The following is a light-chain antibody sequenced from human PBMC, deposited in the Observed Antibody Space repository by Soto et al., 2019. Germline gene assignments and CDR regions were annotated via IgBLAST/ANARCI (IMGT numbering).Light chain of an antibody. CDR2: GAS. CDR1: ERLSSVY. V-gene: IGKV3-11*01. Sequence: EIVLTQSPATLSLSPGERATLSCRASERLSSVYLAWYQQRPGQPPRLLIYGASNRATGIPDRFSGSGSGTDFTLTISSLEPEDFAVYYCQQRSNWPPTWTFGQGTRWIS. CDR3: QQRSNWPPTWT. J-gene: IGKJ1*01.